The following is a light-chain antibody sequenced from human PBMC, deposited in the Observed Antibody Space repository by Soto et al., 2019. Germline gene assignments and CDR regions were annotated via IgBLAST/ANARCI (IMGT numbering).Light chain of an antibody. J-gene: IGKJ1*01. Sequence: IQMPQSPSSRSASIGDRVTITCLTSQAVSSSSAWYRQKPGKAPELLIYAASTLQSGVPSRFSGSGSGTDFTLTIDGLHSEDFATYYCQQDYNYPRTFGQGSKVDIK. CDR2: AAS. CDR3: QQDYNYPRT. V-gene: IGKV1-8*01. CDR1: QAVSSS.